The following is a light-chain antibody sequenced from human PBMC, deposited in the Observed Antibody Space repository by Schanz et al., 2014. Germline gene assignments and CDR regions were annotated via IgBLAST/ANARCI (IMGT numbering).Light chain of an antibody. CDR3: SSYTSSSPWV. V-gene: IGLV2-18*02. J-gene: IGLJ3*02. CDR1: SDVVEGYNF. CDR2: NVN. Sequence: QSALTQPPSASGSPGQSVTISCTATSDVVEGYNFVSWYQQHPGTVPKPMIYNVNTRPSGVPDRFSGSKSGNTASMTISGLQAEDEADYYCSSYTSSSPWVFGGGTKLTVL.